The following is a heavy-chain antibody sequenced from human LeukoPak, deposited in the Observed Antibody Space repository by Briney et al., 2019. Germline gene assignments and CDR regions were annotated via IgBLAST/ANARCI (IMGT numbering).Heavy chain of an antibody. CDR2: IYYSRST. CDR3: ARVHHPVSGPPDY. Sequence: PSETVSLNCTVSGGSITTYYWSWIRQPPGKGLEWIGYIYYSRSTMYNPSLKSRVTISVDTSKNQFSLKLSSVTAADTAVYYCARVHHPVSGPPDYWGQGTLVTVSS. V-gene: IGHV4-59*01. J-gene: IGHJ4*02. CDR1: GGSITTYY. D-gene: IGHD1-26*01.